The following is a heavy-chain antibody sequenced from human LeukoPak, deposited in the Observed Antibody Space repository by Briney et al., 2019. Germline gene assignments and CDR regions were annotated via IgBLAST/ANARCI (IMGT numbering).Heavy chain of an antibody. J-gene: IGHJ3*02. V-gene: IGHV4-59*01. Sequence: TPSETLSLTCTVSGGSISSYYWSWIRQPPGKGLEWIGYIYYSGSTNYNPSLKSRVTISVDTSKNQFSLKLSSVTAADTAVYYCARDSPPRYYYDSSGSGDAFDIWGQGTMVTVSS. CDR2: IYYSGST. CDR3: ARDSPPRYYYDSSGSGDAFDI. D-gene: IGHD3-22*01. CDR1: GGSISSYY.